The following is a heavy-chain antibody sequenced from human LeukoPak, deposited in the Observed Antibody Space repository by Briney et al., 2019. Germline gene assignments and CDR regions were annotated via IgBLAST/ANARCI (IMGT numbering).Heavy chain of an antibody. CDR3: AKDYGDYDRFDC. Sequence: GASVKVSCKASGYTFTSYGISWVRQAPGQGLEWMGWISAYNDNTNYAQKFQARVTMTTDTSTSTAYMELRSLRSDDTAVYYCAKDYGDYDRFDCWGQGTLVTVSS. J-gene: IGHJ4*02. D-gene: IGHD4-17*01. CDR1: GYTFTSYG. V-gene: IGHV1-18*01. CDR2: ISAYNDNT.